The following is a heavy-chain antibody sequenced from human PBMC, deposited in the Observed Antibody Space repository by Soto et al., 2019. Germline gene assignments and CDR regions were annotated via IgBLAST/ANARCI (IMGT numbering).Heavy chain of an antibody. CDR3: ARPGGSYSWYYFDY. CDR1: GGTFSSSA. CDR2: IIPICGTA. Sequence: PVKVSCKASGGTFSSSAINWVRQAPGQGLEWMGWIIPICGTANYAQKFQGRGTNTADESTSTAYMELSSLRSEETAVYYCARPGGSYSWYYFDYWGQGTLVNVSS. V-gene: IGHV1-69*13. J-gene: IGHJ4*02. D-gene: IGHD1-26*01.